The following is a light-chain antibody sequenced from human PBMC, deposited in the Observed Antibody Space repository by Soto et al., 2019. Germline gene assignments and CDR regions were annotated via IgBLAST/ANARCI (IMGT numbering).Light chain of an antibody. V-gene: IGKV3-11*01. Sequence: EIAMTQSPDTRSLSPGERATLSCRASQSVSSKLAWYQQKPGQAPRLLIYDASTRAPGLPARFSGSGSGTDFTLTISRLETEDAAVYYCQQRSNWPTITFGQGTRLEIK. CDR3: QQRSNWPTIT. J-gene: IGKJ5*01. CDR1: QSVSSK. CDR2: DAS.